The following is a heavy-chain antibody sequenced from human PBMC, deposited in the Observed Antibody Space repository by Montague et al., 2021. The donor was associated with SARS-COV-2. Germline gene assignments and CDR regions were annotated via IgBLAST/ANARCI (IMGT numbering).Heavy chain of an antibody. CDR1: GGSFSGYY. Sequence: SETLSLTCAVYGGSFSGYYWSWIRQPPGRGLEWIGETNDSGRTNYNPSLKGRVTISVNTSKNQFSLRLSSVTAAETAVYYCARGYCSGSGCYYYYGMDVWGQGTTGTLSS. V-gene: IGHV4-34*01. D-gene: IGHD2-15*01. J-gene: IGHJ6*02. CDR2: TNDSGRT. CDR3: ARGYCSGSGCYYYYGMDV.